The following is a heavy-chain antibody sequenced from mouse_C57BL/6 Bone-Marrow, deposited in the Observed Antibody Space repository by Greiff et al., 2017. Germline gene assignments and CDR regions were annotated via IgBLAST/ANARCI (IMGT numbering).Heavy chain of an antibody. CDR2: INPNNGGT. CDR1: GYTFTDYN. Sequence: EVQLQESGPELVKPGASVKMSCKASGYTFTDYNMHWVKQSHGKSLEWIGYINPNNGGTSYNQKFKGKATLTVNKSSSTAYMELRSLTSEDSAVYYCARKPRTAWNAMDYWGQGTSVTVSS. V-gene: IGHV1-22*01. CDR3: ARKPRTAWNAMDY. J-gene: IGHJ4*01. D-gene: IGHD3-3*01.